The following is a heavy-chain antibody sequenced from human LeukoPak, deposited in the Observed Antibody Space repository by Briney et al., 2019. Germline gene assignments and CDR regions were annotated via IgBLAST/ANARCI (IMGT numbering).Heavy chain of an antibody. D-gene: IGHD1-7*01. J-gene: IGHJ4*02. CDR3: ARYRYNWNLIPYYFDY. CDR1: GFTFDDYG. CDR2: INWNGGST. Sequence: PGGSLRLSCAASGFTFDDYGMSWVRQAPGKGLEWVSGINWNGGSTGYADSVKGRFTISRDNAKNSLYLQMSSLRAEDTAVYYCARYRYNWNLIPYYFDYWGQGTLVTVSS. V-gene: IGHV3-20*04.